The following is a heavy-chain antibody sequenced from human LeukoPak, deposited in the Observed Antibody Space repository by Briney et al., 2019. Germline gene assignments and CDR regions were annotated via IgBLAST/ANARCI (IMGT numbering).Heavy chain of an antibody. CDR1: GFTFSSYG. CDR2: ISYDGSNK. D-gene: IGHD3-10*01. Sequence: GGSLRLSCAASGFTFSSYGMHWVRQAPGKGLEWVAVISYDGSNKYYADSVKGRFTISRDNSKNTLYLQMNSLRAEDTAVYYCAKDLTGSGSNNYWGQGTLVTVSS. CDR3: AKDLTGSGSNNY. V-gene: IGHV3-30*18. J-gene: IGHJ4*02.